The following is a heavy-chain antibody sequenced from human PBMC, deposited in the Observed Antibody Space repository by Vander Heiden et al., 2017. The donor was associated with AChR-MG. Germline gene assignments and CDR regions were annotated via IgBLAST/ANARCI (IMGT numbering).Heavy chain of an antibody. Sequence: VQLVESGGGLVKPGGSLRLSCAASGFTFSSYSMNWARQAPGKGLEWVSSISSSSSYIYYADSVKGRFTISRDNAKNSLYLQRNSLRAEDTAVYYCARDLSGYDYPRGDFDYWGQGTLVTVSS. CDR1: GFTFSSYS. CDR3: ARDLSGYDYPRGDFDY. V-gene: IGHV3-21*01. D-gene: IGHD5-12*01. CDR2: ISSSSSYI. J-gene: IGHJ4*02.